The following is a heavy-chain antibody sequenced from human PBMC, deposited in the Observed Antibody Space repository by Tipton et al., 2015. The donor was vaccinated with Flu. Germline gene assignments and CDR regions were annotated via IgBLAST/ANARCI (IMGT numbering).Heavy chain of an antibody. CDR3: TTSYYYDSSGYFLIDY. J-gene: IGHJ4*02. Sequence: SLRLSCAASGFTFSNAWMSWVRQAPGRGLEWVGRIKSKTDGGTTDYAAPVKGRFTISRDDSKNTLYLQMNSLKTEDTAVYYCTTSYYYDSSGYFLIDYWGQGTLVTVSS. V-gene: IGHV3-15*01. CDR2: IKSKTDGGTT. CDR1: GFTFSNAW. D-gene: IGHD3-22*01.